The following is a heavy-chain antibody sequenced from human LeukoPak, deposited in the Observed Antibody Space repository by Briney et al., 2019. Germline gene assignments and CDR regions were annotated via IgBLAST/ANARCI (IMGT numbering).Heavy chain of an antibody. Sequence: GASVKVSCKASGYTFTGYYMHWVRQAPGQGLEWMGWINPNSGGTNYAQKFQGRVTMTRDTSIGTAYMELSRLRSDDTAVYYCARQYSDILTGYHRGELYWYFDLWGRGTLVTVSS. CDR3: ARQYSDILTGYHRGELYWYFDL. D-gene: IGHD3-9*01. J-gene: IGHJ2*01. V-gene: IGHV1-2*02. CDR1: GYTFTGYY. CDR2: INPNSGGT.